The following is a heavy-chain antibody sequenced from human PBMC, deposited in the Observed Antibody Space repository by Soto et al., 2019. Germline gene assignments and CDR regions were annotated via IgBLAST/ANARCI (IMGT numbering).Heavy chain of an antibody. CDR1: GGSISSGGYY. J-gene: IGHJ6*02. V-gene: IGHV4-31*03. Sequence: SETLSLTCTVSGGSISSGGYYWSWIRQHPGKGLEWIGYIYYSGSTYYNPSLKSRVTISVDTSKNQFSLKLSSVTAADTAVYYCARDILTGQGGLYGMDVWGQGTTVTV. CDR2: IYYSGST. D-gene: IGHD3-9*01. CDR3: ARDILTGQGGLYGMDV.